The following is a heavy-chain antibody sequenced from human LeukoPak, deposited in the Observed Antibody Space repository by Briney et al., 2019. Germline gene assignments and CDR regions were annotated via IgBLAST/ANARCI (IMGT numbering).Heavy chain of an antibody. CDR1: AGSISNGDYY. J-gene: IGHJ4*01. CDR3: ARQLPTAAADTRGYFDY. CDR2: IFYGEST. V-gene: IGHV4-39*01. Sequence: SETLSLTCSVSAGSISNGDYYWGWIRQAPGKGLEWIGCIFYGESTHYNPSLKSRATRSVDTSKNQFSLKLTSVTAADAAIYYCARQLPTAAADTRGYFDYWGQGTVVTVCS. D-gene: IGHD6-25*01.